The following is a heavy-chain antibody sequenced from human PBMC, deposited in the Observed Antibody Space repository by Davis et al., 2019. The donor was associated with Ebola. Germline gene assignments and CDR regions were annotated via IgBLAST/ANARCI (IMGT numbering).Heavy chain of an antibody. CDR3: NGGGDPGMDV. CDR2: ISYDGSNK. J-gene: IGHJ6*02. V-gene: IGHV3-30*03. CDR1: GFTFSSYG. Sequence: GESLKISCAASGFTFSSYGMHWVRQAPGKGLEWVAVISYDGSNKYYADSVKGRFTISRDNSKNTLYLQMNSLRAEDTAVYYCNGGGDPGMDVWGQGTTVTVSS. D-gene: IGHD2-21*01.